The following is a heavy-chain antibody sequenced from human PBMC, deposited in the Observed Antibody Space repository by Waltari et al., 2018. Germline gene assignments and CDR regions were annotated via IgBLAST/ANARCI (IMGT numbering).Heavy chain of an antibody. CDR2: IKQDGSEK. J-gene: IGHJ4*02. CDR3: ASGGDYFDY. V-gene: IGHV3-7*01. CDR1: GGSISTNGHY. Sequence: LQLQESGPGLVKPSETLSLTCTVSGGSISTNGHYWGWIRQPPGKGLEWVANIKQDGSEKYYVDSVKGRFTISRDNAKNSLYLQMNSLRAEDTAVYYCASGGDYFDYWGQGTLVTVSS. D-gene: IGHD4-17*01.